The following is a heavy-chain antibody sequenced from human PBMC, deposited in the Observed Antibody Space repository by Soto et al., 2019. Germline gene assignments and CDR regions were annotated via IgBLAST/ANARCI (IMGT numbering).Heavy chain of an antibody. Sequence: QVQLVQSGAEVKKPGASVKVSCKGSGYTFTSYHINWVRQATGQGLEWMGWMNPNSGNTGYAQKLKSIVTITWVTSISTAYMELSSLRFEDTAMYYCARRHINSNKTWLDPWGQGTLVTVS. CDR2: MNPNSGNT. V-gene: IGHV1-8*01. CDR3: ARRHINSNKTWLDP. CDR1: GYTFTSYH. D-gene: IGHD1-20*01. J-gene: IGHJ5*02.